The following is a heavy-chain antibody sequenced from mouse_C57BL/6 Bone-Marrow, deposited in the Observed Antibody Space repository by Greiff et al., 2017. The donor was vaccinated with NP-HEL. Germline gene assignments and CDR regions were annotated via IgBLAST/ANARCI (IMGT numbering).Heavy chain of an antibody. CDR1: GFTFSDYY. J-gene: IGHJ3*01. CDR2: ISNGGGST. Sequence: EVKLVESGGGLVQPGGSLKLSCAASGFTFSDYYMYWVRQTPEKRLEWVAYISNGGGSTYYPDTVKGRFTISRDNAKNTLYLQMSRLKSEDTAMYYCARHKGSSWFAYWGQGTLVTVSA. V-gene: IGHV5-12*01. D-gene: IGHD1-1*02. CDR3: ARHKGSSWFAY.